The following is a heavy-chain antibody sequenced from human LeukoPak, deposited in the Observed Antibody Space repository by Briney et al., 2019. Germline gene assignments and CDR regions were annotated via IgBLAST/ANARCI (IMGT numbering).Heavy chain of an antibody. Sequence: GGSLRLSCAASGFTFSSYSMNWVRQAPGEGLEWVSSISSSSSYIYYADSVKGRFTISRDNAKNSLYLQMNGLRAEGTAVYYCARDSSSSWYYYYYMDVWGKGTTVTVSS. CDR2: ISSSSSYI. D-gene: IGHD6-13*01. V-gene: IGHV3-21*01. CDR1: GFTFSSYS. J-gene: IGHJ6*03. CDR3: ARDSSSSWYYYYYMDV.